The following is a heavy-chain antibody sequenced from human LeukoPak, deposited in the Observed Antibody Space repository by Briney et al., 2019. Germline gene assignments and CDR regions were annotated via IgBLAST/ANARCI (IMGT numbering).Heavy chain of an antibody. J-gene: IGHJ3*02. CDR2: IYRSGST. D-gene: IGHD1-14*01. V-gene: IGHV4-4*02. CDR3: AREGTSTFSAFDI. CDR1: GGSINSNNW. Sequence: SETLSLTCGVTGGSINSNNWWSWVRQPPGNGLEWIGEIYRSGSTNYNPSLKSRVTISLDKSKNQFSLTLSSVTAADTAVYYCAREGTSTFSAFDIWGQGAMVTVSS.